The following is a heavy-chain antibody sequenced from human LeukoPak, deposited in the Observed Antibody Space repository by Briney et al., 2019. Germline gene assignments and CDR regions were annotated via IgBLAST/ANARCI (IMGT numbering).Heavy chain of an antibody. D-gene: IGHD3-3*01. CDR1: GYTFTSYG. V-gene: IGHV1-18*01. Sequence: ASVKVSCKASGYTFTSYGISWVRQAPGQGLEWMGWISAYNGNTNYAQKLQGRVTMTTDTSTSTAYMELRSLRSDDTAVYYCARGSPIFGVATTGYWGQGTLVTVSS. CDR3: ARGSPIFGVATTGY. CDR2: ISAYNGNT. J-gene: IGHJ4*02.